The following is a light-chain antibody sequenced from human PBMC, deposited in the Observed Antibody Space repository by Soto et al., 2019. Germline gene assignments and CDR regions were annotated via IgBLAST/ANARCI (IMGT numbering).Light chain of an antibody. CDR1: QGISKF. J-gene: IGKJ4*01. CDR2: DAS. CDR3: QKYDNYPLT. Sequence: DIQMTKSPSALSASVEDRVTITCRASQGISKFLYLYQLKPWKAPKLLIFDASELETGVTSRFSGNRSGTDFSFIISSLQPEDIATYYCQKYDNYPLTFGGGTKVEIK. V-gene: IGKV1-33*01.